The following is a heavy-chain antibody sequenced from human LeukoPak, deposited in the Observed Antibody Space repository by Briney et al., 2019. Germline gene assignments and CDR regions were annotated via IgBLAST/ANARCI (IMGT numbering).Heavy chain of an antibody. CDR3: AKMISGLYNYYYDMDV. CDR1: GFPFSSYV. V-gene: IGHV3-23*01. J-gene: IGHJ6*02. D-gene: IGHD5-24*01. Sequence: PGGSLRLSCAASGFPFSSYVMSWVRQAPGKGLEWVSTISNSGGSTYYADSVKGRFTISRDNSKNTLYLQMNSLRAEDTAVYYCAKMISGLYNYYYDMDVWGQGTTVTVSS. CDR2: ISNSGGST.